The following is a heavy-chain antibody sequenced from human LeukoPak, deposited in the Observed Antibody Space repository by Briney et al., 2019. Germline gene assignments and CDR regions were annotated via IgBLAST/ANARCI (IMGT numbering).Heavy chain of an antibody. Sequence: GGSLRLSCTASGFTFGDYAMSWFRQAPGKGLEWVGFIRSKAYGGTTEYAASVKGRFTISRDDSKSIAYLQMNSLKTEDTAVYYGTRFPGYCSGGSCFKFDYWGQGTLVTVPS. J-gene: IGHJ4*02. CDR2: IRSKAYGGTT. CDR1: GFTFGDYA. D-gene: IGHD2-15*01. V-gene: IGHV3-49*03. CDR3: TRFPGYCSGGSCFKFDY.